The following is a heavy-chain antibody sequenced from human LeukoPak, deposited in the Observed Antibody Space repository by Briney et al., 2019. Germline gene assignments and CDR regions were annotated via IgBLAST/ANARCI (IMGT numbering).Heavy chain of an antibody. CDR2: MYYSGNT. Sequence: SETLSLTCSVSGGSITDTTYYWGWIRQPPGKGLEWIGSMYYSGNTYYNPALKSRVTMSVDTSKNHFSLRLTSVTAADTAVYYCARVSSVVVTARLDPWGQGTLVTVSS. CDR3: ARVSSVVVTARLDP. V-gene: IGHV4-39*07. J-gene: IGHJ5*02. CDR1: GGSITDTTYY. D-gene: IGHD2-21*02.